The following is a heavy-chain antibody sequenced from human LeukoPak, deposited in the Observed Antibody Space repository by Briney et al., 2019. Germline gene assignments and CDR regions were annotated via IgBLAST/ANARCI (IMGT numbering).Heavy chain of an antibody. CDR3: ARDRSITSFGVVRRNKVGTLDV. Sequence: GGSLRLSCAASGFTVSSNYMSWVRQAPGKGLEWVSYISSSSSTIYYADSVKGRFTISRDNAKNSLYLQMNSLRAEDTAVYYCARDRSITSFGVVRRNKVGTLDVWGKGTTVTVSS. CDR2: ISSSSSTI. D-gene: IGHD3-3*01. J-gene: IGHJ6*04. CDR1: GFTVSSNY. V-gene: IGHV3-48*01.